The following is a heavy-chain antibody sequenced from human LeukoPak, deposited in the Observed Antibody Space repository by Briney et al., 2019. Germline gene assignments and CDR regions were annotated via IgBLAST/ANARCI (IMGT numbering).Heavy chain of an antibody. CDR1: GCTFSSYA. Sequence: GGSLRLSCAASGCTFSSYATNWVRQAPGKGLEWVSTISGSGSSTYYADSVKGRFTISRDNSKNTLYLQMNSLRAEDTAVYHCAKGRYYYDNSDAFEIWGQGTMVTVSS. CDR3: AKGRYYYDNSDAFEI. V-gene: IGHV3-23*01. D-gene: IGHD3-22*01. CDR2: ISGSGSST. J-gene: IGHJ3*02.